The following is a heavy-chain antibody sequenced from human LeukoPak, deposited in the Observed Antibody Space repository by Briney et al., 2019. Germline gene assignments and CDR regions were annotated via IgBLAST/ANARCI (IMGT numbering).Heavy chain of an antibody. Sequence: GGSLRLSCAASGFTFSSYSMNWVRQAPGKGLEWVSSISSSSSYIYYADSVKDRFTISRDNAKNSLYLQMNSLRAEDTAVYYCARDGPNAFDIWGQGTMVTVSS. J-gene: IGHJ3*02. CDR2: ISSSSSYI. V-gene: IGHV3-21*01. CDR1: GFTFSSYS. CDR3: ARDGPNAFDI.